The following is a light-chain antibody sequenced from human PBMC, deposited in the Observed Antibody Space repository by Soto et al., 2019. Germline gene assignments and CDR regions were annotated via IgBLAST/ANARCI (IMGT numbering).Light chain of an antibody. J-gene: IGKJ3*01. CDR3: QQYNSYSPCT. V-gene: IGKV1-5*01. CDR2: DAS. Sequence: DIQMTQSPSTLSASVGDRVTITCRAGQSISSWLAWYQQKPGKAPKLLIYDASSWASGVPSRFSGSGSGTEFTLTISSLQPDDFAAYYCQQYNSYSPCTFGHGTKVDIK. CDR1: QSISSW.